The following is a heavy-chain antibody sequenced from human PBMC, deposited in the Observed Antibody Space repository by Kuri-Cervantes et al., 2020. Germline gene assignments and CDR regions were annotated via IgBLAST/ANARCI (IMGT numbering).Heavy chain of an antibody. Sequence: GGSLRLSCAASGFTFGNSDMHWVRQATGKGLEWVSAIGAGGDTYYPGSVKGRFTISRDNAKNSLYLQMNSLRAGDTAEYYCARELSDYDSYGWYLDLWGRGTLVTVSS. D-gene: IGHD3-22*01. V-gene: IGHV3-13*01. CDR2: IGAGGDT. CDR3: ARELSDYDSYGWYLDL. CDR1: GFTFGNSD. J-gene: IGHJ2*01.